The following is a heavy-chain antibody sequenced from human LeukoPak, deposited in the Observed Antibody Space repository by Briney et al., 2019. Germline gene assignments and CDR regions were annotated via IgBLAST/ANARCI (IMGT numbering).Heavy chain of an antibody. V-gene: IGHV7-4-1*02. J-gene: IGHJ6*03. Sequence: ASVKVSCKASGYTFTSYAMNWVRQAPGQGLEWMGWINTNTGNPTYAQGFTGRFVFSLDTSVSTAYLQISSLKAEDTAVYYCAREGSGYYYVVSYYYYYYMDVWGKGTTVTVSS. CDR1: GYTFTSYA. CDR3: AREGSGYYYVVSYYYYYYMDV. CDR2: INTNTGNP. D-gene: IGHD3-22*01.